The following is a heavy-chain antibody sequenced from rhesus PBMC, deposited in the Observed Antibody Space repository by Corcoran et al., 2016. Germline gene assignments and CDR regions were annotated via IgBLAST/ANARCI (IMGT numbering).Heavy chain of an antibody. J-gene: IGHJ4*01. Sequence: EVQLVETGGGLVQPGGSLKLSCGASGFTFRSYGMSWVRQAPGKGLEWVSGINSGGGSTSYADSVKGRFTISRDNSKNTLSLRMNSLRAEDTAVYYCAKDRGYTYGYENYFGYWGQGVLVTVSS. CDR2: INSGGGST. V-gene: IGHV3S5*01. CDR1: GFTFRSYG. CDR3: AKDRGYTYGYENYFGY. D-gene: IGHD5-36*01.